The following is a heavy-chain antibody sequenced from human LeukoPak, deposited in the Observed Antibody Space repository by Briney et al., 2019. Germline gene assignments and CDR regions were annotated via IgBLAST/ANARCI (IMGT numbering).Heavy chain of an antibody. V-gene: IGHV4-61*01. D-gene: IGHD1-26*01. J-gene: IGHJ5*02. CDR2: IYNGVNT. Sequence: SETLSLTCTVSGASVSSASCWTWIRQPPGKGVEWIAHIYNGVNTNYNPSLKSRVTISVDTSKNQFSLRLNSVTAADTAVYYCARSRAFNSGAFDPWGQGSLVTVSS. CDR3: ARSRAFNSGAFDP. CDR1: GASVSSASC.